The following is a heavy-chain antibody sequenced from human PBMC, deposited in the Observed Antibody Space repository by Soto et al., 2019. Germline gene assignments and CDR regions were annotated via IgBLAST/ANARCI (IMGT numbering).Heavy chain of an antibody. J-gene: IGHJ6*02. CDR1: GYTFTSYA. Sequence: QVQLVQSGAEVKKPGASVKVSCKASGYTFTSYAMHWVRQAPGQRLEWMGWINAGNGNTKYSQKFQGRVTITRDTSASTAYMELSSLRSEDTAVYYCAREGPMTNDYGMDVWGQGTTVTVSS. CDR2: INAGNGNT. CDR3: AREGPMTNDYGMDV. D-gene: IGHD1-1*01. V-gene: IGHV1-3*01.